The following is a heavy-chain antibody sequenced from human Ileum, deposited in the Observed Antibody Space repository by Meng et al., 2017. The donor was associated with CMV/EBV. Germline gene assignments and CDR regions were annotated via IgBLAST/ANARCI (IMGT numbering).Heavy chain of an antibody. CDR3: ARDYIHRQIFATTKRDY. Sequence: LKISCAASGFTFSDYEMNWVRQAPGKGLEWVSFISPSGTDAYYADSVKGRFTISRDNAKNSLFLQMNTLRAEDTAVYYCARDYIHRQIFATTKRDYWGQGTLVTVSS. CDR1: GFTFSDYE. V-gene: IGHV3-48*03. J-gene: IGHJ4*02. CDR2: ISPSGTDA. D-gene: IGHD3-3*01.